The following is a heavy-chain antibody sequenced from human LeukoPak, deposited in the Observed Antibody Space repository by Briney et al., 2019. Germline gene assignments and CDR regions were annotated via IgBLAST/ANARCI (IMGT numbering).Heavy chain of an antibody. Sequence: PGRSLRLSCAASGFTFSSYAMHWVRQAPGKGLEWVAVISYDGSNKYYADSVKGRFTISRDNSKNTLYLQMNSLRAEDTAVYYCARDTVPHYYDSSGSNWFDPWGQGTLVTVSS. CDR3: ARDTVPHYYDSSGSNWFDP. CDR1: GFTFSSYA. D-gene: IGHD3-22*01. J-gene: IGHJ5*02. CDR2: ISYDGSNK. V-gene: IGHV3-30*04.